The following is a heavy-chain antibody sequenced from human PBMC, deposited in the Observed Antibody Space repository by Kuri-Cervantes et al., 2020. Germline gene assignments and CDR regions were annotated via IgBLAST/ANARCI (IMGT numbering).Heavy chain of an antibody. J-gene: IGHJ1*01. CDR2: ISSNGGST. CDR3: ARDDDTTSHYSRFEH. D-gene: IGHD3-22*01. V-gene: IGHV3-64*02. CDR1: GFTFTNYA. Sequence: GGSLRLSCAASGFTFTNYAMSWVRQAPGKGLEYVSAISSNGGSTYYADSVKGRFTISRDNSKNTLYLQMGSLRAEDTALYFCARDDDTTSHYSRFEHWGQGTLVTVSS.